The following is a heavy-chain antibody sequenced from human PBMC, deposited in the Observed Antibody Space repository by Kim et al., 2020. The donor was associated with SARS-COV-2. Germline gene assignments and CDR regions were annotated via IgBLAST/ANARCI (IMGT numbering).Heavy chain of an antibody. V-gene: IGHV3-30*01. D-gene: IGHD1-26*01. J-gene: IGHJ4*02. Sequence: GSVQGRFTISRDNSKNTLYLQMNSLRAEDTAVYYCARSATNRPRGLFDYWGQGTLVTVSS. CDR3: ARSATNRPRGLFDY.